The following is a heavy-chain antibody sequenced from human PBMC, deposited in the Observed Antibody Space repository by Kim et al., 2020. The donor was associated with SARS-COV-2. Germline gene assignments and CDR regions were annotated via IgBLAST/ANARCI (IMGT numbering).Heavy chain of an antibody. Sequence: SVKVSCKASGGTFSSYAISWVRQAPGQGLEWMGGIIPIFGTANYAQKFQGRVTITADESTSTAYMELSSLRSEDTAVYYCARDLGAAAGSDYWGQGTLVTVSS. CDR3: ARDLGAAAGSDY. V-gene: IGHV1-69*13. CDR2: IIPIFGTA. D-gene: IGHD6-13*01. J-gene: IGHJ4*02. CDR1: GGTFSSYA.